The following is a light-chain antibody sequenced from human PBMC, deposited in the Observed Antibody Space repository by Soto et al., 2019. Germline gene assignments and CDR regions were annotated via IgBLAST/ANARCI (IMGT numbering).Light chain of an antibody. V-gene: IGKV3-20*01. Sequence: EIVLTQSPGTLSLSPGERATLSCRASQSVSSSYLAWYQQKPGQAPRLLIYGASSRATGIPDRFSGSGSGTDFTLTISRLEPEDFAVYYCQQYGSSHKREYTFGQGTKLEIK. CDR3: QQYGSSHKREYT. J-gene: IGKJ2*01. CDR1: QSVSSSY. CDR2: GAS.